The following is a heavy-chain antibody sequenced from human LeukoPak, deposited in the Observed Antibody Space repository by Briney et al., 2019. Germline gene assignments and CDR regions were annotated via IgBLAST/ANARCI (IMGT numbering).Heavy chain of an antibody. CDR1: GFTVDDYT. CDR2: ISWDGGST. V-gene: IGHV3-43*01. CDR3: AKEDTTDYMDV. Sequence: GSLRLSCGASGFTVDDYTMHWVRQVPGKGLEWVSLISWDGGSTYYADSVKGRFTISRDNSKNSLYLQMNSLRTEDTALYYCAKEDTTDYMDVWGKGTTVTVSS. J-gene: IGHJ6*03. D-gene: IGHD4-11*01.